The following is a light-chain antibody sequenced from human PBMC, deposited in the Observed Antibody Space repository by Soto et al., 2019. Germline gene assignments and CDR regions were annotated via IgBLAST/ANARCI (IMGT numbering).Light chain of an antibody. J-gene: IGKJ1*01. V-gene: IGKV1-39*01. CDR1: QSIITY. Sequence: DIQMTQSPSTLSASVGARVTIACRASQSIITYLNWYQQKPGKAPKLLIYAASSLQSGVPSRFSGSGSGTDFSLTISSLQPEDFATYYCQQSYSTPWTFGQGTKVDIK. CDR2: AAS. CDR3: QQSYSTPWT.